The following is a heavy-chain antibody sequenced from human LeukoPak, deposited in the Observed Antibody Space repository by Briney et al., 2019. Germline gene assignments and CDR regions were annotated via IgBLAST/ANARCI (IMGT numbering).Heavy chain of an antibody. D-gene: IGHD4-17*01. CDR2: ISGSVGST. V-gene: IGHV3-23*01. Sequence: GRSLRLSCAASGFTFSSYAMHWVRQAPGKGLEWVSAISGSVGSTYYADSGKGRFTISRVNTKNTLYQQMNRLRAEDTAVYYGAKVDYGDYGAIDYGGEATLVTVSS. CDR3: AKVDYGDYGAIDY. J-gene: IGHJ4*02. CDR1: GFTFSSYA.